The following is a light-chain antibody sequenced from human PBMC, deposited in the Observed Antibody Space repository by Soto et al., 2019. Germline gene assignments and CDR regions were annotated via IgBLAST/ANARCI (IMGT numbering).Light chain of an antibody. CDR3: CSYAGSSGWV. CDR2: EGS. J-gene: IGLJ3*02. Sequence: QSALTQPASVSGSPGQSITISCTGTTSDVGSYDLVSWYQHHPGKAPKLIIYEGSKRPSGVSNRFSGSKSGNTASLTISGLQAEDAADYYCCSYAGSSGWVFGGGTQLTVL. CDR1: TSDVGSYDL. V-gene: IGLV2-23*01.